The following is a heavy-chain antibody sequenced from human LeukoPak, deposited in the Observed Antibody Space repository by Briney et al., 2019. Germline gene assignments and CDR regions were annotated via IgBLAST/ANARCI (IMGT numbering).Heavy chain of an antibody. Sequence: GESLRLSCTASGFTFSNFWMGWVRQAPGKGLEWVANIKQDETEKFYLGSVKGRFTISRDNSKNTLYLQMNSLRAEDTAVYYCAKVRGVGYWGQGTLVTVSS. J-gene: IGHJ4*02. CDR1: GFTFSNFW. V-gene: IGHV3-7*03. D-gene: IGHD1-26*01. CDR3: AKVRGVGY. CDR2: IKQDETEK.